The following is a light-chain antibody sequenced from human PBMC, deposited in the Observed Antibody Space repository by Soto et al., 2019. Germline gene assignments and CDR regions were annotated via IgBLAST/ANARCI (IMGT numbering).Light chain of an antibody. V-gene: IGKV3-20*01. Sequence: EIVLTQSPGTLSLSPGERATLSCRASQSVSSSYLAWYQQKPGQAPRLLIYGASSRATGIPDRFSGSGSGTXXXXXXXXLXPEDFAVYYXQQYGSSPWYTFGQGTKLEIK. CDR3: QQYGSSPWYT. J-gene: IGKJ2*01. CDR2: GAS. CDR1: QSVSSSY.